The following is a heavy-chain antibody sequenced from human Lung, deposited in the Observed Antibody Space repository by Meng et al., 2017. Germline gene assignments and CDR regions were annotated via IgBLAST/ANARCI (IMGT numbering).Heavy chain of an antibody. J-gene: IGHJ5*02. Sequence: EAVLVLVVPRGARSLISTAVVGSGSRGTYDWRCTRQHPGKGLEWIGYIFDDGSTSYNPSSKRRVNISVETSKNQFSLKLSSITAANRAVYYCARDRIGSCWYCGNCFDPWGQGILVTVSS. CDR1: VGSGSRGTYD. V-gene: IGHV4-61*01. D-gene: IGHD6-19*01. CDR3: ARDRIGSCWYCGNCFDP. CDR2: IFDDGST.